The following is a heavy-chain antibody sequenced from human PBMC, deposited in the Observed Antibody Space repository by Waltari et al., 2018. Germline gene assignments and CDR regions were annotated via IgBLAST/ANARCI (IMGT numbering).Heavy chain of an antibody. D-gene: IGHD3-22*01. CDR2: ISGSGGST. CDR3: ANNGGYYDWID. J-gene: IGHJ4*02. V-gene: IGHV3-23*01. Sequence: EVQLLESGGGLVQPGGSLRLSCAASGFTSSSYAMSWVRQAPGKGLEWFSAISGSGGSTYYADSVKGRFTISRDNSKNTLYLQMNSLRAEDTAVYYCANNGGYYDWIDWGQGTLVTVSS. CDR1: GFTSSSYA.